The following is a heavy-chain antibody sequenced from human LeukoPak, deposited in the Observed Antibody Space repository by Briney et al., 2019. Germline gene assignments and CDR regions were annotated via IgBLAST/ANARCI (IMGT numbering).Heavy chain of an antibody. V-gene: IGHV3-30*18. CDR2: ISYDGSNK. CDR3: AKGSGWYLFDY. Sequence: GRSLRLSCAASGFTFSSYGMHWVRQAPGKGLEWVAVISYDGSNKYYADSVKGRFTISRDNSKNTMYLQMNSLRAEDTAVYYCAKGSGWYLFDYWGQGTLVTVSS. J-gene: IGHJ4*02. D-gene: IGHD6-19*01. CDR1: GFTFSSYG.